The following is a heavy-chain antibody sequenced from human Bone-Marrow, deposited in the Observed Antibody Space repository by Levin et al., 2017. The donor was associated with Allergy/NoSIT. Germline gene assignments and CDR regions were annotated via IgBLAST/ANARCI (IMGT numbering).Heavy chain of an antibody. J-gene: IGHJ4*02. V-gene: IGHV3-53*01. CDR2: IYRDGTT. D-gene: IGHD5-12*01. CDR3: ASRPSDYDSFVFDY. CDR1: GLTVTSHC. Sequence: LSLTCAASGLTVTSHCMSWVRQAPGKGLEWVSFIYRDGTTFYADSVKGRLTISRDSSKNTWYLQMNSLSVEDTAVYYCASRPSDYDSFVFDYWGQGTLVTVSS.